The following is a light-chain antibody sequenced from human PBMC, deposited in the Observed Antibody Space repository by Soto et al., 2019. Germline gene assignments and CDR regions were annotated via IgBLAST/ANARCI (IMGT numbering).Light chain of an antibody. CDR1: QGISSY. CDR3: PQLDSFPIP. CDR2: AAS. J-gene: IGKJ5*01. Sequence: IKLTQSPSSLSASVGDRVIITCRASQGISSYLAWYQQKLGKAPKLLIYAASTLQSGVPSRFSGSGSGTDFTLTISSLQPEDFASYYCPQLDSFPIPFGQGTLPAVK. V-gene: IGKV1-9*01.